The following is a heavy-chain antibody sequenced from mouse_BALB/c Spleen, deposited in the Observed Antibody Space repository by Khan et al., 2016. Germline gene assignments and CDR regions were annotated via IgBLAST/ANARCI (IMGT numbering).Heavy chain of an antibody. CDR1: GYSITSDYA. J-gene: IGHJ2*01. D-gene: IGHD1-1*01. V-gene: IGHV3-2*02. CDR2: IRYSGSI. Sequence: EVQLVESGPGLVKPSQSLSLTCTVTGYSITSDYAWNWIRQFPGNKLEWMGYIRYSGSISYNPSLKSRISITRDTSKNQFFLQLNSVTTEDTATYYCARRAYYGSSRDYWGQGTTLTVSS. CDR3: ARRAYYGSSRDY.